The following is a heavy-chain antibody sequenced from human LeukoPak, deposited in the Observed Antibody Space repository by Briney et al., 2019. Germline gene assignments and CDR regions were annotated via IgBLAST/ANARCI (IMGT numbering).Heavy chain of an antibody. CDR1: GFSFPNYA. CDR3: LRASGMLNVNAGC. V-gene: IGHV3-23*01. CDR2: MRGGGET. D-gene: IGHD1-26*01. J-gene: IGHJ4*02. Sequence: GGPLRLSCVAWGFSFPNYAMRWVRQAPARAPEWLSSMRGGGETLYADCVKGRCTLSRDISRNKVYREFNTLRVEDTATYYCLRASGMLNVNAGCWRQGT.